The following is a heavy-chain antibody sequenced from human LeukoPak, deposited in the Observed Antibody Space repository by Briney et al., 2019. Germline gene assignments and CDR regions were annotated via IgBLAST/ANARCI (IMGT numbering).Heavy chain of an antibody. CDR1: SGPISSSSYY. Sequence: SETLSLTCTVSSGPISSSSYYWGWIRQPPGKGLEWIGTIYYSGSTYYTPSLESRVTISVDTSNNQFSLRLNSVTAADTAVYYCARDRAGFTDYWGQGTLVTVSS. J-gene: IGHJ4*02. CDR3: ARDRAGFTDY. D-gene: IGHD3-10*01. V-gene: IGHV4-39*07. CDR2: IYYSGST.